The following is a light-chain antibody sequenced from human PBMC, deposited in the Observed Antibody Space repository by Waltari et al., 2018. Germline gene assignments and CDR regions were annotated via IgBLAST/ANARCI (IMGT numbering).Light chain of an antibody. J-gene: IGKJ2*01. V-gene: IGKV1-9*01. CDR2: AAS. CDR3: QQLNG. Sequence: IQLTQSPSSLSASVGDRVTITCRASQGISSYLAWYQQNPGKAPNLLIYAASTLQSGVPSRFSGSGSGTDFTLTISSLQPEDFATYYCQQLNGFGQGTKLEIK. CDR1: QGISSY.